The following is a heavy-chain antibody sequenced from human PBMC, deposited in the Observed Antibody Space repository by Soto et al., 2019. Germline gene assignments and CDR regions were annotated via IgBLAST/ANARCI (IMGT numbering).Heavy chain of an antibody. CDR1: GFTFDSYV. Sequence: GGSLRLSCAASGFTFDSYVMHWVRQAPGKGLEWVAVISYDGSNKYYADSVKGRFTISRDNSKNTLDLQMNSLRAEDTAVYYCARDPTAVTTYYYDYGMDVWGQGTTVTVSS. D-gene: IGHD4-17*01. J-gene: IGHJ6*02. CDR2: ISYDGSNK. CDR3: ARDPTAVTTYYYDYGMDV. V-gene: IGHV3-30-3*01.